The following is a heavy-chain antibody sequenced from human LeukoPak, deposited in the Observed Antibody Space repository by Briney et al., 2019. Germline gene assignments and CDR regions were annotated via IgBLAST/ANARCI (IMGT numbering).Heavy chain of an antibody. CDR2: ISSSSSYI. J-gene: IGHJ4*02. Sequence: PGGSLRLSCAASGFTFGSYSMNWVRQAPEKGLEWGSSISSSSSYIFYADSVKGRFTISRDNAKNSLYLQMNSLRAEDTAVYYCARDRSDYYDSSGYYRGELDYWGQGTLVTVSS. CDR3: ARDRSDYYDSSGYYRGELDY. CDR1: GFTFGSYS. D-gene: IGHD3-22*01. V-gene: IGHV3-21*01.